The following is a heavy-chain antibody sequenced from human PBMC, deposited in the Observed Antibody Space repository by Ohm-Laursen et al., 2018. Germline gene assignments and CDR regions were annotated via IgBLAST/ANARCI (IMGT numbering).Heavy chain of an antibody. J-gene: IGHJ5*02. CDR2: ITWNGAGI. Sequence: SLRLSCAASGFTFDDHAMHWVRQVPGKGLEWVSGITWNGAGIAYADSVKGRFTISRDNAKNSLYLEMNSLRAEDTALYYCAKDSVRLNYVDKWFGSWGQGTLVTVSS. CDR3: AKDSVRLNYVDKWFGS. D-gene: IGHD3-16*01. CDR1: GFTFDDHA. V-gene: IGHV3-9*01.